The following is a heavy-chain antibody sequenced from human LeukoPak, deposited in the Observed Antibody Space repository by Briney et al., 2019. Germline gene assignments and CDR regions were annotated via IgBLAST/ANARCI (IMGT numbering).Heavy chain of an antibody. Sequence: GGSLRLSCAASGFTFSSYSMNWVRQAPGKGLGWVSYISGSRSTILYADSVKGRFTISRDNAKNSLYVQMNRLRAKDTAVYYCARVLEQSHFYHYIDVWGRGTTVAVSS. J-gene: IGHJ6*03. D-gene: IGHD6-19*01. V-gene: IGHV3-48*04. CDR1: GFTFSSYS. CDR3: ARVLEQSHFYHYIDV. CDR2: ISGSRSTI.